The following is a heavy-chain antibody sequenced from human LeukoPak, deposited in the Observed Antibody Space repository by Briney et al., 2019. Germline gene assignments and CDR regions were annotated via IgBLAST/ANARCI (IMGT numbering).Heavy chain of an antibody. Sequence: PARSLRLSCAASGFTFNNYAMHWVRQAPGKGLEWVAVISYDGSNKYYADSVKGRFTISRDNSKNTLYLQMNSLRVEDTAVYYCARSPGIQLWPDDYWGQGTLVTVSS. CDR3: ARSPGIQLWPDDY. D-gene: IGHD5-18*01. J-gene: IGHJ4*02. CDR2: ISYDGSNK. CDR1: GFTFNNYA. V-gene: IGHV3-30*04.